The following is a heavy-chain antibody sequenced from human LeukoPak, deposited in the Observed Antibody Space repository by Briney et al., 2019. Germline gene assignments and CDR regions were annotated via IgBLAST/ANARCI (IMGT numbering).Heavy chain of an antibody. D-gene: IGHD6-6*01. V-gene: IGHV4-4*07. J-gene: IGHJ5*02. CDR1: GDSISNYY. Sequence: PSETLSLTCTVSGDSISNYYWSWIRQPAGKGLEWIGRIYTSGSTDYNPSLKSRVTMSVDTSKNQFSLKVNSVTAADTAVYYCARSSIAARPGKLLSDWFDPWGQGTLVTVSS. CDR3: ARSSIAARPGKLLSDWFDP. CDR2: IYTSGST.